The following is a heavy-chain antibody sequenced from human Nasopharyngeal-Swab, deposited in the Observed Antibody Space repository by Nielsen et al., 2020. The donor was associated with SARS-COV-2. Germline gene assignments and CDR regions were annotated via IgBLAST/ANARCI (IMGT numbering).Heavy chain of an antibody. CDR3: ARKKWTDTAMVTVWFDP. V-gene: IGHV4-38-2*02. CDR2: IYHSGST. Sequence: SETLSLTCTVSGYSISGGYYWGWIRQPPGKGLEWIGSIYHSGSTYYNPSLKSRVTISVDTSKNQFSLKLSSVTAADTAVYYCARKKWTDTAMVTVWFDPWGQGTLVTVSS. D-gene: IGHD5-18*01. CDR1: GYSISGGYY. J-gene: IGHJ5*02.